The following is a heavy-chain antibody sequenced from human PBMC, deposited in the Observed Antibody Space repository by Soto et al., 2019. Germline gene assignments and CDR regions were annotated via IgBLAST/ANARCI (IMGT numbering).Heavy chain of an antibody. J-gene: IGHJ5*02. D-gene: IGHD1-20*01. Sequence: QVQLVQSGAEVKQPGASVKVSCKASGYTFSNYDINWVRQATGQGLEWLGWMNPNSGNTGYAQKFQGRVTMTRETSLSTAYMELSSLGSEDTAVYYYARYNWTSPLRYINWLAPWGQGTLVTVSS. CDR2: MNPNSGNT. CDR1: GYTFSNYD. V-gene: IGHV1-8*01. CDR3: ARYNWTSPLRYINWLAP.